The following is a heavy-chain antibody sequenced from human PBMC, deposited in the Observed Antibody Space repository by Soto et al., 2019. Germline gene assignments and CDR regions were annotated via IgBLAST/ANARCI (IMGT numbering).Heavy chain of an antibody. CDR3: ATSSSHLPAAMSWFDP. V-gene: IGHV4-38-2*01. CDR2: IYHSGTT. CDR1: GYSISSGYF. J-gene: IGHJ5*02. Sequence: PSETLSLTCAVSGYSISSGYFWGWIRQPPGKGLEWIGTIYHSGTTYYNPSLKSRVTISVDTSKNQFSLKLTSVTAADTAVYYCATSSSHLPAAMSWFDPWGQGTLVTVSS. D-gene: IGHD2-2*01.